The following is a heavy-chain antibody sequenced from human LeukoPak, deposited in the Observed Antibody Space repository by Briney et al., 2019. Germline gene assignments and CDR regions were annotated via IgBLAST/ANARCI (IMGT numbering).Heavy chain of an antibody. D-gene: IGHD1-1*01. J-gene: IGHJ6*03. CDR2: MYYSGST. Sequence: PSETLSLTCTVSGGSISSSSYYWGWIRQPPGKGLEWIGTMYYSGSTYYNPSLKSRVTISVDTSKNQFSLKLSSVTAADTAVYYCARVRLEGTFYYYYYYMDVWGKGTTVTVSS. CDR3: ARVRLEGTFYYYYYYMDV. V-gene: IGHV4-39*07. CDR1: GGSISSSSYY.